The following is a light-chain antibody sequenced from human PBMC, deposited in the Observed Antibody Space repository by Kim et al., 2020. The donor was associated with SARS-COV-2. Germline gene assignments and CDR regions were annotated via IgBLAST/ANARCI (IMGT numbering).Light chain of an antibody. V-gene: IGLV1-51*01. Sequence: GQMVTISCSGSKSNSGKYDVSWYQQFPGAAPKVIIYDDNKRPAGISNRFSGSKSGTSATLGITGLQIGDEADYYCGTWDRSLTAVVFGGGTKVTVL. CDR1: KSNSGKYD. CDR2: DDN. J-gene: IGLJ2*01. CDR3: GTWDRSLTAVV.